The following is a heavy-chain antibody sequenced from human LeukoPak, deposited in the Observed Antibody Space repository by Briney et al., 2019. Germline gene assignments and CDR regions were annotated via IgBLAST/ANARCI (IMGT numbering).Heavy chain of an antibody. CDR3: ARDSGDVVVPAAMSRFDP. V-gene: IGHV1-69*04. J-gene: IGHJ5*02. Sequence: GASVKVSCKASGGTFSSYAISWVRQAPGQGLEWMGRIISILGIANYAQKFQGRVTITADKSTSTAYMELSSLRSEDTAVYYCARDSGDVVVPAAMSRFDPWGQGTLSPSPQ. D-gene: IGHD2-2*01. CDR2: IISILGIA. CDR1: GGTFSSYA.